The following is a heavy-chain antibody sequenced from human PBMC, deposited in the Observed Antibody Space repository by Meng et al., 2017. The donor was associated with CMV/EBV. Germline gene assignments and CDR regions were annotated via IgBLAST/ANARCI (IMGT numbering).Heavy chain of an antibody. Sequence: ASVKVSCKASGYTFTGYYMHWVRQAPGQGLEWMGWINPTSGGTNYAQKFQGRVTMTRDTSISTAYMELSRLRSDDTAVYYCARDRVGHQLPTDYWGQGTLVTVSS. V-gene: IGHV1-2*02. D-gene: IGHD2-2*01. J-gene: IGHJ4*02. CDR3: ARDRVGHQLPTDY. CDR2: INPTSGGT. CDR1: GYTFTGYY.